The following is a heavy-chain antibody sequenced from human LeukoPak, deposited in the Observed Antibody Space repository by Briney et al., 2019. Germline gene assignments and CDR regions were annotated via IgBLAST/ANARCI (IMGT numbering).Heavy chain of an antibody. J-gene: IGHJ4*02. V-gene: IGHV4-59*08. Sequence: SETLSLTCTVSGGSISSYYWSWIRQPPGKGLEWIGYMSHGGNTYFNPSLKSRVTISLYTSKNQFSLNLSSVTAADTAVYFCARAALSSGWYGYFDYWGQGTLVTVSS. D-gene: IGHD6-19*01. CDR3: ARAALSSGWYGYFDY. CDR1: GGSISSYY. CDR2: MSHGGNT.